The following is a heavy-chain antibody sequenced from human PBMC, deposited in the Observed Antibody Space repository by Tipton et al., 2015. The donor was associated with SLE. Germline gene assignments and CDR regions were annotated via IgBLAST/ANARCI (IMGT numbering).Heavy chain of an antibody. D-gene: IGHD6-13*01. CDR3: ASDYSSSCYDAFDS. CDR1: GGSIGRSSYY. Sequence: TLSLTCTVSGGSIGRSSYYWGWLRQSPGQGLVWIGRIYYSGTSHYKATLESRVTISVDTSKNRFSLKLSSVTGADTAVYYCASDYSSSCYDAFDSWGQATMVPVSS. CDR2: IYYSGTS. J-gene: IGHJ3*02. V-gene: IGHV4-39*07.